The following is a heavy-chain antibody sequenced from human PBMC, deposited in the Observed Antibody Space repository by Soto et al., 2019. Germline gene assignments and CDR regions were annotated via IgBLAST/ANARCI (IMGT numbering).Heavy chain of an antibody. CDR3: ARESDYGDYDY. CDR2: INAGNGNT. D-gene: IGHD4-17*01. J-gene: IGHJ4*02. V-gene: IGHV1-3*01. CDR1: GYTFTSYA. Sequence: ASVKVSCKASGYTFTSYAMHWVRQAPGQRLEWMGWINAGNGNTKYSQKFQGRVTIARDTSASTAYMELSSLRSEDTAVYYCARESDYGDYDYWGQGTLVTVSS.